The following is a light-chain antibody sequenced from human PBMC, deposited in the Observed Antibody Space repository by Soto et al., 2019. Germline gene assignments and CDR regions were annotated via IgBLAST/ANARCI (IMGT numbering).Light chain of an antibody. CDR2: EVT. Sequence: QSVLAQPASVSGSPGQSITISCTGASSDVGGYDFVSWYQHHPGTPPKLIIYEVTHRPSRVSHRFSGSKSASTASLTISGLQVDDEADYFCGSYSSTTTREVFGTGTKVTVL. CDR3: GSYSSTTTREV. V-gene: IGLV2-14*01. CDR1: SSDVGGYDF. J-gene: IGLJ1*01.